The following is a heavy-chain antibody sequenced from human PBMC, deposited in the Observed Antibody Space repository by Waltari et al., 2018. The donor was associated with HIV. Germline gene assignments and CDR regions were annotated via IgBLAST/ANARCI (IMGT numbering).Heavy chain of an antibody. CDR1: GFTFSNYW. V-gene: IGHV3-7*04. J-gene: IGHJ4*02. CDR2: IKQDGSER. CDR3: TRNWPFDV. D-gene: IGHD1-1*01. Sequence: EVQLEESGGGLVQPGGSLRLSCVASGFTFSNYWMSWVRQVPGKGLEWVANIKQDGSERYYLDSVKGRFTISRDNTKNSLYLEVNSLRAEDTAVYYCTRNWPFDVWGQGTPVTVSS.